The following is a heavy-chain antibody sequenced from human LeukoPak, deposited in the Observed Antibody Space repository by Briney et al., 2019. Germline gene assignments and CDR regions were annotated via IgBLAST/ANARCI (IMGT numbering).Heavy chain of an antibody. CDR1: GYSFSTYW. CDR3: ARTYYYASGSPSAFDY. D-gene: IGHD3-10*01. V-gene: IGHV5-51*01. Sequence: GASLQISCKGSGYSFSTYWIGWVRQMPGKGLEWMGVVYPDDSDARYSPSFQGQVTLSADKSITTAYLQWSSLQASDTAMYYCARTYYYASGSPSAFDYWGQGTLVTVSS. J-gene: IGHJ4*02. CDR2: VYPDDSDA.